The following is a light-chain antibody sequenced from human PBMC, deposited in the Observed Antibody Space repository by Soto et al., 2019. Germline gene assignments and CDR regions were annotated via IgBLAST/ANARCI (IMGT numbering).Light chain of an antibody. J-gene: IGLJ1*01. CDR3: SSYTDSSNYV. CDR1: SGHSSYA. Sequence: QPVLTQSPSASASLGASVKLTCTLRSGHSSYAIAWHQQQPEKGPRYLMKLNSDGSHSKGDGIPDRFSGSSSGAERYLTISSLQSEDEADYYCSSYTDSSNYVFGTGTKLTVL. V-gene: IGLV4-69*01. CDR2: LNSDGSH.